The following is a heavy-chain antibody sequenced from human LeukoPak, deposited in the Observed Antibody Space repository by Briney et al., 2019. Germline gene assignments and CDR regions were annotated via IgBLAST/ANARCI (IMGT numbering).Heavy chain of an antibody. CDR2: IGGRDGYT. CDR3: AKWGDYDILTGYYVSDY. V-gene: IGHV3-23*01. D-gene: IGHD3-9*01. CDR1: GFIFSNHA. Sequence: GASLRLSCAASGFIFSNHAMSWVRQAPGKGLEWVSAIGGRDGYTYYADSVKGRFTVSRDDPKNTLYLQMNTLRVEDTAVYYCAKWGDYDILTGYYVSDYWGHGTLVTVSS. J-gene: IGHJ4*01.